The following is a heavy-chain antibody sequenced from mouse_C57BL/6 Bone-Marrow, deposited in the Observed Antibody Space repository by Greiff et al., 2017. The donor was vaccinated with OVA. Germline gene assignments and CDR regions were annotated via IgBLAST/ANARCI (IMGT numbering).Heavy chain of an antibody. Sequence: QVQLQQSGAELVKPGASVKLSCKASGYTFTEYTIHWVKQRSGQGLEWIGWFYSGSGSIKYNEKFKDKATLTADKSSRTGEMELSRLTSEDSAVYYCERHEEDYYSNPLGVAYWGQGTLVTVSA. D-gene: IGHD2-5*01. J-gene: IGHJ3*01. CDR3: ERHEEDYYSNPLGVAY. V-gene: IGHV1-62-2*01. CDR2: FYSGSGSI. CDR1: GYTFTEYT.